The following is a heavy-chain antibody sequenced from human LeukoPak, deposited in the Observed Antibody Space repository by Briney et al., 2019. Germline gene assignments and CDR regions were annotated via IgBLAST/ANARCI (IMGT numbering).Heavy chain of an antibody. J-gene: IGHJ4*02. Sequence: PPETLSLTCAVYGGSFSGYYWSWIRQPPGKGLEWIGEINHSGSTNYNPSLKSRVTISVDTSKNQFSLKLSSVTAADTAVYYCARGPARRFDYWGQGTLVTVSS. V-gene: IGHV4-34*01. CDR2: INHSGST. CDR3: ARGPARRFDY. CDR1: GGSFSGYY.